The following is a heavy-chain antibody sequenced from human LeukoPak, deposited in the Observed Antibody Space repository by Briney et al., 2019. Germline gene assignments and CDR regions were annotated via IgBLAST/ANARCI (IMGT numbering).Heavy chain of an antibody. CDR1: GFTFSSYE. CDR3: ARDGTDTAMVYYFDY. CDR2: ISSSGSTI. Sequence: GGSLRLSCAASGFTFSSYEMNWVRQAPGKGLEWVSYISSSGSTIYYADSVKGRFTISRDNAKNSLYLQMNSLRAEDTAVYYCARDGTDTAMVYYFDYWGQGTLVTVSS. V-gene: IGHV3-48*03. J-gene: IGHJ4*02. D-gene: IGHD5-18*01.